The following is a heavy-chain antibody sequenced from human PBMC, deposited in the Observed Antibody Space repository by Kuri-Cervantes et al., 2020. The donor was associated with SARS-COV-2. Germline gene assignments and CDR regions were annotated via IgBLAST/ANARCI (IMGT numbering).Heavy chain of an antibody. CDR1: GFTFSDYY. V-gene: IGHV3-11*04. D-gene: IGHD6-19*01. CDR3: ARPLMAGPHYFDF. J-gene: IGHJ4*02. Sequence: GESLKISCAASGFTFSDYYMSWIRQAPGKGLEWVSYISSSGSTIYYADSVKGRFTISRDNAKNTLYLQMNSLRAEDTAVYYCARPLMAGPHYFDFWGQGTLVTVSS. CDR2: ISSSGSTI.